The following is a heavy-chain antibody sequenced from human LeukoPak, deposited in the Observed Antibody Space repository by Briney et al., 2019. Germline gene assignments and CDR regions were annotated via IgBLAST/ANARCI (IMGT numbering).Heavy chain of an antibody. CDR2: IRYDGSNK. CDR3: AKDHSPSSSWSSNYYYYMDV. J-gene: IGHJ6*03. CDR1: GFTFSSYG. Sequence: GGSLRLSCAASGFTFSSYGMHWVRQAPGKGLEWVAFIRYDGSNKYYADSVKGRFTISRDNSKNTLYLQMNSLRAEDTAVYYCAKDHSPSSSWSSNYYYYMDVWGKGTTVTISS. D-gene: IGHD6-13*01. V-gene: IGHV3-30*02.